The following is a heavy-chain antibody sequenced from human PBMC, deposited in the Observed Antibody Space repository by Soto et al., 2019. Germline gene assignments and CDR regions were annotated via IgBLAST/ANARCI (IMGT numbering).Heavy chain of an antibody. J-gene: IGHJ4*02. Sequence: QVQLVQSGAEVKKPGASVKVFCKASGYTFTDYAIPWVRQAPGQRLELMGWIAPGNGNTKYSQNFQGRVTITRDTSATTDYMGLSSLRSEDTAVYYCAKGSRMWTPDYWGQGTLVTVSS. V-gene: IGHV1-3*01. CDR1: GYTFTDYA. D-gene: IGHD2-21*01. CDR2: IAPGNGNT. CDR3: AKGSRMWTPDY.